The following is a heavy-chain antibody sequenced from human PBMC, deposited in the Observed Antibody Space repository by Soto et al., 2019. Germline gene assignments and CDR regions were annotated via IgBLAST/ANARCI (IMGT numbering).Heavy chain of an antibody. CDR1: GYTFTTYG. D-gene: IGHD6-19*01. Sequence: ASVKVSCKASGYTFTTYGISWVRQAPGQGLEWMGWISVHTGNTNFAQKFWGRVTMTADTSTSTANMELRSLTSDDTAVYYCARFNANGHTGWSSGDFWGEGTPVTVSS. J-gene: IGHJ4*02. V-gene: IGHV1-18*01. CDR3: ARFNANGHTGWSSGDF. CDR2: ISVHTGNT.